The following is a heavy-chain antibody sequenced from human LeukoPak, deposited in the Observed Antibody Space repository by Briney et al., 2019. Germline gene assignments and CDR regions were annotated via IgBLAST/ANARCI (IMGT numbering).Heavy chain of an antibody. V-gene: IGHV4-59*08. CDR2: IYYSGST. Sequence: SETLSLTCTVSGGSISSYYWSWIRQPPGKGLEWIGYIYYSGSTNYNPSLKSRVTISVDTSKNQFSLKLSSVTAADTAVYYCARHLYCSGGTCYPPPDWGQGTLVTVSS. D-gene: IGHD2-15*01. CDR3: ARHLYCSGGTCYPPPD. J-gene: IGHJ4*02. CDR1: GGSISSYY.